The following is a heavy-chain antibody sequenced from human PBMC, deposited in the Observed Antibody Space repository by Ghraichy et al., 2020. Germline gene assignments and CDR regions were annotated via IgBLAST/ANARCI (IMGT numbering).Heavy chain of an antibody. V-gene: IGHV3-21*01. D-gene: IGHD3-10*01. J-gene: IGHJ6*02. CDR3: ARLQNVDLGADNPSGGLDV. CDR1: GFSFDHHN. Sequence: GGSLRLSCVASGFSFDHHNMNWVRQAPGRGLESLSSISSSSVYIYYADSVKGRFTISRDNAKNSLYLQMTDLRAEDTAVYYCARLQNVDLGADNPSGGLDVWGQGATVTVSS. CDR2: ISSSSVYI.